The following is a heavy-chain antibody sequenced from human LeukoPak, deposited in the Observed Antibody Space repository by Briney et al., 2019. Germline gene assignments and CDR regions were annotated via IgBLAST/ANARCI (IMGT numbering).Heavy chain of an antibody. J-gene: IGHJ5*02. CDR3: AREGGDPRWLDP. CDR1: GGSMSTFY. Sequence: SETLSLTCTVSGGSMSTFYWTWIRQPAGKGLEWIGRINNSGSTNYNPSLRSRVSMSVDRSKNQFSVTLSSVTAADTAVYFCAREGGDPRWLDPWGQGTLVTVSP. D-gene: IGHD6-25*01. V-gene: IGHV4-4*07. CDR2: INNSGST.